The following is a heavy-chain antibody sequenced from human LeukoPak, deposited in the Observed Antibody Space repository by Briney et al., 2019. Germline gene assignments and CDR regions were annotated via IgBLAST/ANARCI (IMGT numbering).Heavy chain of an antibody. CDR3: ARVGVVAATHAIDD. D-gene: IGHD2-15*01. CDR2: INHSGST. V-gene: IGHV4-34*01. Sequence: SETLSLTCAVYGGSLRGYYWSWIRQSASTRLECSGEINHSGSTNYHPSLKSRVAISVDTSKNQFSLKLSSVTAADTAVYYCARVGVVAATHAIDDWGQGTLVTVSS. CDR1: GGSLRGYY. J-gene: IGHJ4*02.